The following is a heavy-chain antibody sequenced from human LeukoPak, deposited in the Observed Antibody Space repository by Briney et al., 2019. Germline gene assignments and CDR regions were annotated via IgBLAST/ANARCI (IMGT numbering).Heavy chain of an antibody. D-gene: IGHD3-3*01. CDR3: ARCGLDFWSGYFPRYYYYMDV. CDR2: IIPIFGTA. Sequence: GASVKVSCKASGGTFSSYAISWVRQAPGQGREWMGGIIPIFGTANYAQKFQGRVTITTDESTSTAYMELSSLRSVDTAVYYCARCGLDFWSGYFPRYYYYMDVWGKGTTVTVSS. J-gene: IGHJ6*03. V-gene: IGHV1-69*05. CDR1: GGTFSSYA.